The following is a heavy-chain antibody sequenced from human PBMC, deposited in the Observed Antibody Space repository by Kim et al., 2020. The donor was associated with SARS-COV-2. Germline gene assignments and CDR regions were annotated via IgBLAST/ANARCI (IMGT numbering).Heavy chain of an antibody. CDR3: ARESWSISRYFDY. D-gene: IGHD3-3*01. Sequence: AATERGRVTIATDKSTKPLYLEMNRLRATDTAVYYCARESWSISRYFDYWGQGTLVTVSS. J-gene: IGHJ4*02. V-gene: IGHV3-30*07.